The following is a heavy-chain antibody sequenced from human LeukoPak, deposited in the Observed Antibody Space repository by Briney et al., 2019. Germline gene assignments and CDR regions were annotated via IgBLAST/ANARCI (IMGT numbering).Heavy chain of an antibody. CDR1: GFTVSSYW. J-gene: IGHJ3*02. D-gene: IGHD4-17*01. Sequence: GGSLRLSCAASGFTVSSYWMSWVRQAPGKGLEWVANIKQDGSEKYYVDSVKGRLTISRDNAKNSLYLQMNSLRAEDTAVYYCASYGDYDDAFDIWGQGTMVTVSS. V-gene: IGHV3-7*01. CDR2: IKQDGSEK. CDR3: ASYGDYDDAFDI.